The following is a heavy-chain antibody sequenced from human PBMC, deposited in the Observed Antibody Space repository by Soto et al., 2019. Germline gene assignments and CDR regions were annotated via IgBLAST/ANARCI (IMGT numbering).Heavy chain of an antibody. V-gene: IGHV4-59*01. CDR1: GGSISSYY. J-gene: IGHJ4*02. CDR3: ARGGALTKNYDILTGVIDY. D-gene: IGHD3-9*01. Sequence: SETLSLTCTVSGGSISSYYWSWIRQPPGKGLEWIGYIYYSGSTNYNPSLKSRVTISVDTSKNQFSLKLSSVTAADTAVYYCARGGALTKNYDILTGVIDYWGQGTLVTVSS. CDR2: IYYSGST.